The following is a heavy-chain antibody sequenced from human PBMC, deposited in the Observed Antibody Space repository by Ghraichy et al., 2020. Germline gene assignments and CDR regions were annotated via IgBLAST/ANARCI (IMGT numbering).Heavy chain of an antibody. CDR2: ISGDGGST. CDR3: AKDIAAAGYYYYYYGMDV. J-gene: IGHJ6*04. D-gene: IGHD6-13*01. CDR1: GFTFDDYA. Sequence: XGSLRLSCAASGFTFDDYAMHWVRQAPGKGLEWVSLISGDGGSTYYADSVKGRFTISRDNSKNSLYLQMNSLRTEDTALYYCAKDIAAAGYYYYYYGMDVWGXXTTVTVSS. V-gene: IGHV3-43*02.